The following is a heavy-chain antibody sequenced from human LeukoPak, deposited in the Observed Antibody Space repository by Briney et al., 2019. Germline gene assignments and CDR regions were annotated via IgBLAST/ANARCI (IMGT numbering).Heavy chain of an antibody. CDR1: GFTFSSYW. CDR2: IKQDGSEK. CDR3: ARSRVGATTGFDY. Sequence: GGSLRLSCAASGFTFSSYWMSWVRQAPGKGLEWVANIKQDGSEKYYVDSVKGRFTISRDNAKNTLYLQMNSLRAEDTAVYYCARSRVGATTGFDYWGQGTLVTVSS. V-gene: IGHV3-7*01. J-gene: IGHJ4*02. D-gene: IGHD1-26*01.